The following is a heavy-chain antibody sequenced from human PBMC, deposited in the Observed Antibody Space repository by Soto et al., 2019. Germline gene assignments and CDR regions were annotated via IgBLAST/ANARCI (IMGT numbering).Heavy chain of an antibody. CDR2: ISYDGNTK. CDR1: GFTVSSYD. CDR3: ANSAINRPVVRPTRDFDY. Sequence: GGSLRLSCAASGFTVSSYDMHWVRQAPGKGLEWVALISYDGNTKYYGDSVKGRFTISRDNSKNTLYLQMNSLRAEDTAVYHCANSAINRPVVRPTRDFDYWGQGTLVTVSS. D-gene: IGHD1-26*01. V-gene: IGHV3-30*18. J-gene: IGHJ4*02.